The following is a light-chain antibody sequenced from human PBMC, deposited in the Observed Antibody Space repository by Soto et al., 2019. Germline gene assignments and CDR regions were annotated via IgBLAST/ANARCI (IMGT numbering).Light chain of an antibody. J-gene: IGKJ5*01. CDR2: AAS. V-gene: IGKV1-39*01. CDR3: QQSYSTPIT. CDR1: QDICNY. Sequence: DIQMTQSPSSLSASVGDRVTITFQASQDICNYLNGYQQKPGKAPKLLIYAASSLQSGVPSRFSGSGSGTDFTLTISSLQPEDFATYYCQQSYSTPITFGQGTRLEIK.